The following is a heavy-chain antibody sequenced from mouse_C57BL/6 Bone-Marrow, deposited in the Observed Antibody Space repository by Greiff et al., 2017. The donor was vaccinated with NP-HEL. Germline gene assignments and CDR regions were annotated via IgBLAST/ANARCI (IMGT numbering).Heavy chain of an antibody. CDR1: GYTFTSYW. CDR3: EGEDDYEKTWYFDC. V-gene: IGHV1-55*01. Sequence: QVQLQQPGAELVKPGASVKMSCKASGYTFTSYWITWVKQRPGQGLEWIGDIYPGSGSTNYNEKFKSKATLTVDTSSSTAYMQLSSLTSEDSAVYCWEGEDDYEKTWYFDCCGTGTTVTVSS. CDR2: IYPGSGST. J-gene: IGHJ1*03. D-gene: IGHD2-4*01.